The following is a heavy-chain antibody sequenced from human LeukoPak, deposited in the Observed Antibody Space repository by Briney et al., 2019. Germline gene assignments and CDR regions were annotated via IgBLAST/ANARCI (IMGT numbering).Heavy chain of an antibody. D-gene: IGHD1-1*01. CDR1: GFTFSTSA. CDR3: ATGIRERGFDY. J-gene: IGHJ4*02. V-gene: IGHV3-21*01. Sequence: GGTLRLSCAASGFTFSTSAMNWVRQAPGRGLEWVSSISPTGGAIFYAASLRGRIIISRDNAKNSLFLQMNSLTAEDTALYFCATGIRERGFDYWGQGTLVTVSS. CDR2: ISPTGGAI.